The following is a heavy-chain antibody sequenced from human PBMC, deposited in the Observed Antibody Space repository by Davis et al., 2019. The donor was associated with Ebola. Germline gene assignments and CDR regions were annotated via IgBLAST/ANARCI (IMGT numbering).Heavy chain of an antibody. Sequence: AASVKVSCKASGYTFTSYYMHWVRQAPGQGLEWMGIINPSGGSTSYAQKFQGRVTVTTDTSTSTAYMELRSLRSDDTAVYYCTRDRSPVDDAFDIWGQGTMVTVSS. CDR2: INPSGGST. CDR3: TRDRSPVDDAFDI. V-gene: IGHV1-46*01. CDR1: GYTFTSYY. J-gene: IGHJ3*02.